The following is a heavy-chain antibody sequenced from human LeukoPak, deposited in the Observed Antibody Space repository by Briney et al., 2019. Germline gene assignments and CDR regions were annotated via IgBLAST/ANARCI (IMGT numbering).Heavy chain of an antibody. Sequence: GGSLRLSCSASGFTFSSYSMNWVRQAPGKGLEWVSSISSGSTYIYYADSVKGRFTHSRDNAKNSLYLQMNSLRAEDTAVYYCASSSGASWGYFDYWGQGTLVTVSS. CDR1: GFTFSSYS. V-gene: IGHV3-21*01. CDR2: ISSGSTYI. D-gene: IGHD2-15*01. CDR3: ASSSGASWGYFDY. J-gene: IGHJ4*02.